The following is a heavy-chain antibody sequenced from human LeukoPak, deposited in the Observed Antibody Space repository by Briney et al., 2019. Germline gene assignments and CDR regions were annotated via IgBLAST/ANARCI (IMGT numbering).Heavy chain of an antibody. Sequence: PGGSLRLSCAASGFTFSNYWMTWVRQAPGKGLEWVANIKNDGSENYYVDSVKGRFTISRDNAKKSLYLQINSLRADDTAVYYCATDGRAAGDPENWFDPWGQGTLVSVPS. CDR2: IKNDGSEN. D-gene: IGHD6-13*01. CDR3: ATDGRAAGDPENWFDP. CDR1: GFTFSNYW. J-gene: IGHJ5*02. V-gene: IGHV3-7*02.